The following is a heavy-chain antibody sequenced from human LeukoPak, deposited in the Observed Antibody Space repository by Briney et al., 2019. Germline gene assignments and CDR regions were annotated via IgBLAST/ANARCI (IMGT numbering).Heavy chain of an antibody. CDR3: ASTSYYYDSSGYYPYFDY. D-gene: IGHD3-22*01. J-gene: IGHJ4*02. Sequence: ASVKVSCKASGGTFSSYAISWVRQAPGQGLEWMGRIIPILGIANYAQKFQGRVTITADKSTSTAYMELSSLRSEDTAVYYCASTSYYYDSSGYYPYFDYWGQGTLVTVSS. CDR1: GGTFSSYA. CDR2: IIPILGIA. V-gene: IGHV1-69*04.